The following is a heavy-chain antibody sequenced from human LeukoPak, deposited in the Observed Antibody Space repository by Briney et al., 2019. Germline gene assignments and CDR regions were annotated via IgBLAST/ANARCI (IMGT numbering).Heavy chain of an antibody. CDR2: IKEDGSEK. V-gene: IGHV3-7*01. CDR1: GFTFSSYA. J-gene: IGHJ4*02. Sequence: PGGSLRLSCAASGFTFSSYAMHWVRQAPGKGLEWVASIKEDGSEKHYLDSVEGRFTISKDNAKNSLFLQMTSLRADDTAVYYCARVLMWGERYFDYWGQGTLVTVSS. CDR3: ARVLMWGERYFDY. D-gene: IGHD1-26*01.